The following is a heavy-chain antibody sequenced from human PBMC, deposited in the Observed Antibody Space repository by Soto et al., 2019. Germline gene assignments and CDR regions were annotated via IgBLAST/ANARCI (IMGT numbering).Heavy chain of an antibody. J-gene: IGHJ6*02. D-gene: IGHD6-19*01. CDR3: ARGIAVADYYYYGMDV. CDR1: GYTFTGYY. V-gene: IGHV1-2*04. CDR2: INPNSGGT. Sequence: QVQLVQSGAEVKKPGASVKVSCKASGYTFTGYYMHWVRQAPGQGLEWMGWINPNSGGTNYAQKCQGWVTMTRDTSISTAYMELSMLRSDDTAVYYCARGIAVADYYYYGMDVWGQGTTVTVSS.